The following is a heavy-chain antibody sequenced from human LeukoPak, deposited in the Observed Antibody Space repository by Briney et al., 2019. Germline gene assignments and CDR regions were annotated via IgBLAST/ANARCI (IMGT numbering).Heavy chain of an antibody. J-gene: IGHJ6*03. CDR1: GGSISSSSYY. Sequence: SETLSLTCTVSGGSISSSSYYWGWIRQPPGKGLEWIGSIYYSGSTYYNPSLKSRVTISVDTPKNQFSLKLSSVTAADTAVYCCARSGYRSDYYYYYYMDVWGKGTTVTVSS. CDR3: ARSGYRSDYYYYYYMDV. D-gene: IGHD3-3*01. V-gene: IGHV4-39*01. CDR2: IYYSGST.